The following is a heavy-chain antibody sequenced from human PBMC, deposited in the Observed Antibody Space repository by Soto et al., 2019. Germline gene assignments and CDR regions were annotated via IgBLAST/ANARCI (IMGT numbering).Heavy chain of an antibody. CDR3: ARDEGYGFLSGHYRNHYFDY. V-gene: IGHV3-7*01. D-gene: IGHD3-3*01. J-gene: IGHJ4*02. CDR2: IHRDGSDK. CDR1: GFTFSSYW. Sequence: EVQLVESGGGFVQPGGSLRLSCGASGFTFSSYWMSWVRQAPGKGLEWVANIHRDGSDKYYVDSVKGRFTISRDNAKNSLYLQMNSLRAEDTAVYYCARDEGYGFLSGHYRNHYFDYWGQGTLVTVSS.